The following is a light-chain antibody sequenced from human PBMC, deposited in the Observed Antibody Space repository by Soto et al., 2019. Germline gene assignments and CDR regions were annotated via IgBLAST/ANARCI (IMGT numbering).Light chain of an antibody. CDR1: SSNIGNNY. CDR2: ENN. V-gene: IGLV1-51*02. J-gene: IGLJ3*02. CDR3: GTWDSSLSAWV. Sequence: QSALTQPPSVSAAPGQTVTISCSGSSSNIGNNYVSWYQQFPGTAPKLLIYENNKRPSGIPDRFSGSKSGTSATLGITGLQTGDEADYYCGTWDSSLSAWVFGGGTKLTVL.